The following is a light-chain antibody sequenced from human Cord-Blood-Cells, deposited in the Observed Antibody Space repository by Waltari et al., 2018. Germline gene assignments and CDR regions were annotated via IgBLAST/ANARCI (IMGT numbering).Light chain of an antibody. Sequence: QSALTQPPSASGSPGQSVTIPCTGTSSDAGGYNYVAWYQQHPGKAPKLMIYEVSKRPSGVPGRFSGSKSGNTASLTVSGLQAEDEADYYCSSYAGSKVFGGGTKLTVL. CDR2: EVS. V-gene: IGLV2-8*01. J-gene: IGLJ3*02. CDR3: SSYAGSKV. CDR1: SSDAGGYNY.